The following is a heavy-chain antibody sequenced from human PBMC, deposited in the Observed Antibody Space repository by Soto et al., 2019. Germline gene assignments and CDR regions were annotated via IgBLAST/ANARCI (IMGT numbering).Heavy chain of an antibody. CDR1: GGSFSGYY. V-gene: IGHV4-34*01. CDR3: ARGNFLWPHSYFYFDY. Sequence: PSETLSLTCAVYGGSFSGYYWSWIRQPPGKGLEWIGEINHSGSTNYNPSLKSRVTISVDTSKNQFSLKLSSVTAADTAVYYCARGNFLWPHSYFYFDYSGQGTLVTVSS. D-gene: IGHD3-10*01. J-gene: IGHJ4*02. CDR2: INHSGST.